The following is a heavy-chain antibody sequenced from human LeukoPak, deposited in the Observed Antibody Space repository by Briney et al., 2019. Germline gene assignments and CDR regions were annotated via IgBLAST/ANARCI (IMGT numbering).Heavy chain of an antibody. CDR1: GGSFSGYY. V-gene: IGHV4-34*01. CDR2: INHSGST. J-gene: IGHJ6*03. D-gene: IGHD6-19*01. Sequence: SETLSLTCAVYGGSFSGYYWSWIRQPPGKGLEWIGEINHSGSTNYNPSLKSRVTISVDTSKNQFSLKLSSVTAADTAVYYCARGIAVAGNLYYMDVWGKGTTVTVSS. CDR3: ARGIAVAGNLYYMDV.